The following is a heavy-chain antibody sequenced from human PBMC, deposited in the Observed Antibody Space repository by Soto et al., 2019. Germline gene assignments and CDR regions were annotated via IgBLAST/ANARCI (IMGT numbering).Heavy chain of an antibody. CDR1: GFSFRSYG. J-gene: IGHJ6*02. V-gene: IGHV3-30*19. Sequence: GGSLGLACAASGFSFRSYGMHWVRQAPGKGLEWVAVIWYDGSNKYYADSVKGRFTISRDNSKNTLYLQMNSLRAEDTAVYYCAREHYDFWSGYRYGMDVWGQGTTVTVSS. D-gene: IGHD3-3*01. CDR3: AREHYDFWSGYRYGMDV. CDR2: IWYDGSNK.